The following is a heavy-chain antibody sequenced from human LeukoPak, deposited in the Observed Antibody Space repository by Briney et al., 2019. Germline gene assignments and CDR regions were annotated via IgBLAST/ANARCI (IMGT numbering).Heavy chain of an antibody. Sequence: PGGSLRLSCAASGFTFDDFAMHWVRQAPGKGLGWVSLISGDGVSTYYADSVKGRFTISRDNSKNSLYLQMNSLRTEDTAFYYCAKDAVAVLGGGIFDYWGQATLVTVSS. J-gene: IGHJ4*02. V-gene: IGHV3-43*02. CDR3: AKDAVAVLGGGIFDY. D-gene: IGHD2-2*01. CDR2: ISGDGVST. CDR1: GFTFDDFA.